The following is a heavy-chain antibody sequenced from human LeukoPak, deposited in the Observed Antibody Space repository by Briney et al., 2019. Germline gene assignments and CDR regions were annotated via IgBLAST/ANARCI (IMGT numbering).Heavy chain of an antibody. J-gene: IGHJ4*02. Sequence: PSETLSLTCAVHGGSFSGYYWSWIRQPPGKGLEWIGEINHSGSTNYNPSLKSRVTISVDTSKNQFSLKLSSVTAADTALYYCAREGYSSSWCYFDYWGQGTLVTVSS. CDR3: AREGYSSSWCYFDY. CDR2: INHSGST. CDR1: GGSFSGYY. V-gene: IGHV4-34*01. D-gene: IGHD6-13*01.